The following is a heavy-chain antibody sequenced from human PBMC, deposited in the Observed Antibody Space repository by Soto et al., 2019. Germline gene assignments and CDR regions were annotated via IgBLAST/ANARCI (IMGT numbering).Heavy chain of an antibody. Sequence: EVQLVESGGGLVNPGGSLRLSCAASGLSFSNAWMHWVRQAPGKGLEWVGGIRSKTDGGTIDYAAPVKGRFTISRYDSKTTLDLEMTSLKPEDTAVYYCSTHDDTHGWYWGQGTLVTVSS. D-gene: IGHD3-22*01. CDR2: IRSKTDGGTI. CDR1: GLSFSNAW. V-gene: IGHV3-15*07. J-gene: IGHJ4*02. CDR3: STHDDTHGWY.